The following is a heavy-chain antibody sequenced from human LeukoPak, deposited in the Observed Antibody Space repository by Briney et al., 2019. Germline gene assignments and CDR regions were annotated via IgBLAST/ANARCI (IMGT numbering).Heavy chain of an antibody. V-gene: IGHV3-23*01. CDR1: GFTFSSYA. D-gene: IGHD2-15*01. CDR2: ISGSGGST. CDR3: AKAYYCSGGSCYEGRLDY. J-gene: IGHJ4*02. Sequence: GGSLRLSCAASGFTFSSYAMSWVRQAPGKGLEWVSAISGSGGSTYYADSVKGRITISRDNSKNTLYLQMNSLRAEDTAVYYCAKAYYCSGGSCYEGRLDYWGQGTLVTVSS.